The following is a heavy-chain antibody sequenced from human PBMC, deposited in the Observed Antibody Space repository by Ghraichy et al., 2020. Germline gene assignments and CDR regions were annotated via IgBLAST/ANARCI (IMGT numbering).Heavy chain of an antibody. D-gene: IGHD3-3*01. Sequence: GRSLRLSCAASGFTFSSYAMSWVRQAPGKGLEWVAGISSSAGSTYYAGSVKGRFTISRDNSMNTLYLQMNSLRAEDTAVYYCAKGGGYDFWSGYHHVDDWGQGTLVTVSS. V-gene: IGHV3-23*01. CDR1: GFTFSSYA. J-gene: IGHJ4*02. CDR3: AKGGGYDFWSGYHHVDD. CDR2: ISSSAGST.